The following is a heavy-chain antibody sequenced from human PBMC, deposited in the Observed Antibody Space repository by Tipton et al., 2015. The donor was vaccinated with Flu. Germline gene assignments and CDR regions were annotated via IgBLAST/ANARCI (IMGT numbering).Heavy chain of an antibody. J-gene: IGHJ4*02. Sequence: SLRLSCTASGFTFNDYTVHWVRQAPGKGLEWVSLITWGGAETYYAESVKGRFTISRDNSKNSLFLQMNSLRLEDAAFYYCTKDRGDGYNWGTFDYWAQGTLVTVSS. CDR3: TKDRGDGYNWGTFDY. V-gene: IGHV3-43D*03. D-gene: IGHD5-24*01. CDR1: GFTFNDYT. CDR2: ITWGGAET.